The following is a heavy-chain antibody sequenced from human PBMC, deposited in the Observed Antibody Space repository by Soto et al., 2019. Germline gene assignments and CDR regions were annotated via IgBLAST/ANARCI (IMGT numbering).Heavy chain of an antibody. CDR1: GDTFGRFT. Sequence: SVKVSCKASGDTFGRFTINWVRQAPGQGLEWMGGIKPISDITNYAQRFQGRVTFTADASTSTVYLELSSLRSEDTVMYYCARDPSTINKLIGVWFDPWGQGTLVTVSS. J-gene: IGHJ5*02. CDR2: IKPISDIT. D-gene: IGHD4-4*01. CDR3: ARDPSTINKLIGVWFDP. V-gene: IGHV1-69*13.